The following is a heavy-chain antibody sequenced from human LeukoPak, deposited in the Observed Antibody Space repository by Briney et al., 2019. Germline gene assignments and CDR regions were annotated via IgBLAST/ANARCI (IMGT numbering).Heavy chain of an antibody. D-gene: IGHD3-16*01. CDR2: INSDGSST. CDR3: AKDRDVWGSLLDY. V-gene: IGHV3-74*01. CDR1: GFTFSSYW. J-gene: IGHJ4*02. Sequence: PGGSLRLSCAASGFTFSSYWMHWVRQAPGKGLVWVSRINSDGSSTNYADSVKGRFTIPRDNSKNMLSLQMNSLRAEDTAVYYCAKDRDVWGSLLDYWGQGTLVTVSS.